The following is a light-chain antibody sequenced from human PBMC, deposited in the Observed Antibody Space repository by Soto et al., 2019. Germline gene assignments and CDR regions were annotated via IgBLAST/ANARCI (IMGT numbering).Light chain of an antibody. CDR1: QSVSSSY. CDR3: QQYNDNWPT. J-gene: IGKJ1*01. Sequence: EIVLTQSPGTLSLSPGERATLSCRASQSVSSSYLAWYQQKPGQAPRLLIYGASTRATGIPARFSGSGSGTEFTLTISSLQSEDFVVYYCQQYNDNWPTFGQGTKVDIK. CDR2: GAS. V-gene: IGKV3-15*01.